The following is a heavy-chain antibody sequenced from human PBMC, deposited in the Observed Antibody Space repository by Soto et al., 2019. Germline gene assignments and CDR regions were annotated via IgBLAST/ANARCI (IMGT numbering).Heavy chain of an antibody. CDR1: GSTFTSYG. CDR3: ARDRVAYCGGDCYSGY. J-gene: IGHJ4*02. D-gene: IGHD2-21*01. V-gene: IGHV1-18*01. CDR2: ISAYNGNT. Sequence: ASVKVSCKASGSTFTSYGISLVRQAPGQGVEWRGWISAYNGNTNYAQKLQGRVTMTTDTSTSTAYMELRSLRSDDTAVYYCARDRVAYCGGDCYSGYWGQGTLVTVSS.